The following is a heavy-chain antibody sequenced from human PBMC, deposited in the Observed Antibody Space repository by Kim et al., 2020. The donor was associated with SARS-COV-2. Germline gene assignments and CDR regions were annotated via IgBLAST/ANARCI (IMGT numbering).Heavy chain of an antibody. V-gene: IGHV5-51*01. D-gene: IGHD3-22*01. CDR3: ARHLGSDSNDYYYYDAFDI. Sequence: GESLKISCKGSGYRFTSSWLGWVRQMPGKGLEWMGIIYPGDSDTRYSPSFQGHVTISADKSISTAYLQWSSLKASDTAMYYCARHLGSDSNDYYYYDAFDIWGQGTMVTVSS. J-gene: IGHJ3*02. CDR2: IYPGDSDT. CDR1: GYRFTSSW.